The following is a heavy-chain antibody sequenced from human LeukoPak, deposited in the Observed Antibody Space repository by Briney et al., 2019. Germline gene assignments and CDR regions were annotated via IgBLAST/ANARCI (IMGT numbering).Heavy chain of an antibody. V-gene: IGHV3-30*02. Sequence: PGGSLRLSCAASGFTFNNFGMHWVRQAPGKGLEWVAFTRYDGSSKYYADSVKGRFTISRDNAKNSLYLQMNSLRAEDTAVYYCARAGYSYGYAWQDAFDIWGQGTMVTVSS. J-gene: IGHJ3*02. CDR2: TRYDGSSK. CDR1: GFTFNNFG. D-gene: IGHD5-18*01. CDR3: ARAGYSYGYAWQDAFDI.